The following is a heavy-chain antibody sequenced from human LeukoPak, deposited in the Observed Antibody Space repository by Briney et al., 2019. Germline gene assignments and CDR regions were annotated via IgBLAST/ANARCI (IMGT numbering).Heavy chain of an antibody. Sequence: GGSLRLSCAASRFTFDDYIMHWVRQPPGKGLEWVSSIFPSGGEIHYADSVRGRFTISRDNSKSTLSLQMNSLRAEDTAIYYCATYRQVLLPFESWGQGTLVTVSS. D-gene: IGHD2-8*02. CDR2: IFPSGGEI. V-gene: IGHV3-23*01. J-gene: IGHJ4*02. CDR3: ATYRQVLLPFES. CDR1: RFTFDDYI.